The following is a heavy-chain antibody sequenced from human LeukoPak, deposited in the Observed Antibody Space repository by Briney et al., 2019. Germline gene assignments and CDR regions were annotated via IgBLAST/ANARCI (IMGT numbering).Heavy chain of an antibody. J-gene: IGHJ5*02. CDR2: IYYSGST. V-gene: IGHV4-59*01. D-gene: IGHD3-16*01. CDR3: ASHYGGWFEP. CDR1: GGSISSYY. Sequence: SETLSLTCTVSGGSISSYYWSWIRQPPGKGLEWIGYIYYSGSTNYNPSLKSRVTISVDTSKNQFSLKLSSVTAADTAVYYCASHYGGWFEPWGQGTLVTVSS.